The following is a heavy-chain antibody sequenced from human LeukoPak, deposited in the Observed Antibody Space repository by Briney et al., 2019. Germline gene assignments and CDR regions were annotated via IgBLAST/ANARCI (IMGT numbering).Heavy chain of an antibody. V-gene: IGHV3-23*01. CDR2: IGDSGVLT. CDR3: ARNSPQSSTWYRALFDY. D-gene: IGHD6-13*01. Sequence: PGGSLRLSCVASGFTFPSYALNWVRQAPGKGLEWLSVIGDSGVLTKYADPVKGRFTISRDNSKNTLYLQMNSLRAEDTAVYYCARNSPQSSTWYRALFDYWGQGTLVTVSS. J-gene: IGHJ4*02. CDR1: GFTFPSYA.